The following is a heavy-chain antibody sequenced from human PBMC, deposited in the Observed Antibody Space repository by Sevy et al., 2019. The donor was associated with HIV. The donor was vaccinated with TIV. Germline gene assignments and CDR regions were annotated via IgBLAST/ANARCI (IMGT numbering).Heavy chain of an antibody. CDR1: GFTFSSYW. J-gene: IGHJ4*02. CDR2: IKQDGSEK. D-gene: IGHD3-9*01. CDR3: ARVSAKLDILTGYYQYYFDY. Sequence: GESLKISCAASGFTFSSYWMSWVRQAPGKGLEWVANIKQDGSEKYYVDSVQGRFTISRDNAKNSLYLQMNSLRAEDTAVYYCARVSAKLDILTGYYQYYFDYWGQGTLVTVSS. V-gene: IGHV3-7*03.